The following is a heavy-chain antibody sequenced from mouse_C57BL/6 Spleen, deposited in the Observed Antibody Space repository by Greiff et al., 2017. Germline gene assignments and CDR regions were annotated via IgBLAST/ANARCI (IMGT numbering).Heavy chain of an antibody. CDR2: INPNDGTT. V-gene: IGHV1-39*01. J-gene: IGHJ3*01. Sequence: VQLQQSGPELVKPGASVKISCKASGYSFTDYNMNWVKQSNGKSLEWIGVINPNDGTTSYNQKFKGKATLTVDQSSSTAYMQLNSLTSEDSAVYYCARNNYYGSSYWFAYWGQGTLVTVSA. D-gene: IGHD1-1*01. CDR3: ARNNYYGSSYWFAY. CDR1: GYSFTDYN.